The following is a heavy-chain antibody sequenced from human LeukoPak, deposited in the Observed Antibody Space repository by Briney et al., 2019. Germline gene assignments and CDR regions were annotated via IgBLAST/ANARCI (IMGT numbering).Heavy chain of an antibody. CDR3: AKDYLVVVPVFDY. J-gene: IGHJ4*02. CDR2: ISGSGGST. D-gene: IGHD2-2*01. Sequence: GGSLSLSCAASGFTFSSYAVSWVRQAPGKGLEWVSAISGSGGSTYYADSVKGRFTISRDNSKNTLYLQMNSLRAEDTAVYYCAKDYLVVVPVFDYWGQGTLVTVSS. V-gene: IGHV3-23*01. CDR1: GFTFSSYA.